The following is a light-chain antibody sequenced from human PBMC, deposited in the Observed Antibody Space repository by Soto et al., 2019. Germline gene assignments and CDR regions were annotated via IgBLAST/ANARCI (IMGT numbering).Light chain of an antibody. CDR2: GAS. Sequence: EIVLTQSPGTLSLSPGERATLSCRASQSVSSNYLAWYQQRPGQAPRLLIYGASTRATGIPDRFSGSGSGTDFTLNISRLEPQDFAVYCCQLVGSSPPRYTFAQGTKLEIK. J-gene: IGKJ2*01. CDR3: QLVGSSPPRYT. CDR1: QSVSSNY. V-gene: IGKV3-20*01.